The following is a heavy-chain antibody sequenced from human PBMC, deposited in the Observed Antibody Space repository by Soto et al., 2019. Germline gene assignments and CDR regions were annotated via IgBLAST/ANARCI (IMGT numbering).Heavy chain of an antibody. V-gene: IGHV4-39*01. Sequence: QLQLQESGPGLVKPSETLSLTCTVSGGSISSSSYYWGWIRQPPGKGLEWIGSIYYSGSTYYNPSLKSRVTISVDTSKNQFSLKLSSVTAADTAVYYCARRPMVYAAERYGMDVWGQGTTVTVSS. D-gene: IGHD2-8*01. J-gene: IGHJ6*02. CDR1: GGSISSSSYY. CDR3: ARRPMVYAAERYGMDV. CDR2: IYYSGST.